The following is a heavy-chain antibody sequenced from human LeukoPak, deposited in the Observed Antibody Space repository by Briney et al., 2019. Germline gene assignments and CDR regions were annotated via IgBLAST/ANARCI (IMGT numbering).Heavy chain of an antibody. CDR1: GGSISSGGYY. CDR3: ARGLAPDRRSSWPFPGYFDY. V-gene: IGHV4-30-2*01. CDR2: IYHSGST. J-gene: IGHJ4*02. D-gene: IGHD6-13*01. Sequence: SQTLSLTCTVSGGSISSGGYYWSWIRQPPRKGLEWIGYIYHSGSTYYNPSLKSRVTISVDRSKNQFSLKLSSVTAADTAVYYCARGLAPDRRSSWPFPGYFDYWGQGTLVTVSS.